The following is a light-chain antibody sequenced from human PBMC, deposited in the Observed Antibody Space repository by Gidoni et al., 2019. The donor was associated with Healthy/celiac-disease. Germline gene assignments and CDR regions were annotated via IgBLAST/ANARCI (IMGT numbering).Light chain of an antibody. CDR2: WAS. CDR3: QQYYSTPWT. CDR1: QSVLYSSNNKNY. V-gene: IGKV4-1*01. J-gene: IGKJ1*01. Sequence: DIVMTQSPDSLAVYLGERATINCKSSQSVLYSSNNKNYLAWYQQKPGQPPKLLIYWASTRESGVPDRFSGSGSGTAFTLTISSLQAEDVAVYYFQQYYSTPWTFGQGTKVEIK.